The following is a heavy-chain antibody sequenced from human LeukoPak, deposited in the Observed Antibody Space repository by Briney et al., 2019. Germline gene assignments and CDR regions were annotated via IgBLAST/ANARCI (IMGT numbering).Heavy chain of an antibody. V-gene: IGHV3-21*04. J-gene: IGHJ4*02. D-gene: IGHD3-10*01. CDR3: ARSRGNGEDS. Sequence: GGSLRLSCAASGFNFNTYTMNWVRQAPGTGLEWVSSISSRSSYTYYSDSVKGRFTISRDNAKNSLYLQMNSLRAEDTAVYYCARSRGNGEDSWGQGTLVTVSS. CDR2: ISSRSSYT. CDR1: GFNFNTYT.